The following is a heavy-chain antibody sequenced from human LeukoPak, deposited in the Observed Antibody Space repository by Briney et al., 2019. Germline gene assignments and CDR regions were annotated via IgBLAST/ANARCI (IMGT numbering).Heavy chain of an antibody. V-gene: IGHV1-8*01. Sequence: GASVKVSCKASGYTFTSYDINWVRQATGQGLEWMGWMNPNSGNTGYAQKFQGRVTITRNTSISTAYMELSSLRSEDTAVYYCATEIDRDGYNTLDYWGQGTLVTASS. D-gene: IGHD5-24*01. CDR3: ATEIDRDGYNTLDY. CDR2: MNPNSGNT. J-gene: IGHJ4*02. CDR1: GYTFTSYD.